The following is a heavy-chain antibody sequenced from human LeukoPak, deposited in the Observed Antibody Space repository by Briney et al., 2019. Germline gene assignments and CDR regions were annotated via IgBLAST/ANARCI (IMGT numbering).Heavy chain of an antibody. Sequence: PSETLSLTCTVSGGSISSSSYYWGWIRQPPGKGLEWIGSIYYSGSTYYNPSLKSRVTISVDTSKNQFSLKLSSVTAADTAVYYCARLKGDYGDYGPFDYWGQGTLVTVSS. CDR3: ARLKGDYGDYGPFDY. D-gene: IGHD4-17*01. V-gene: IGHV4-39*01. J-gene: IGHJ4*02. CDR1: GGSISSSSYY. CDR2: IYYSGST.